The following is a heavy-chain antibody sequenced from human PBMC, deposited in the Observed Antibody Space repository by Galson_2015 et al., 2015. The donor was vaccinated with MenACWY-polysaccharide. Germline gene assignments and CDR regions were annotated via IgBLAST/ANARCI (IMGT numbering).Heavy chain of an antibody. CDR1: GFTFSRYW. CDR3: ARLLSYYFDY. CDR2: IKQDGREK. V-gene: IGHV3-7*01. J-gene: IGHJ4*02. Sequence: SPRLSCAASGFTFSRYWMTWVRQPPGKGLEWVANIKQDGREKYYVDSVKGRFTISRDNTKNSLYLQMNSLRPEDTAVYYCARLLSYYFDYWGQGTLVTVSS.